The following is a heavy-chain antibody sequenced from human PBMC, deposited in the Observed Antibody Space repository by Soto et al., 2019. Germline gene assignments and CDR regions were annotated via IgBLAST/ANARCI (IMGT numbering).Heavy chain of an antibody. CDR2: IQSGGPT. Sequence: EVQLVESGGGLVQPGGSLRLTCAASGFTVSSKYMSWVRQAPGQGLEWVSLIQSGGPTYYADSVKGRFTISRDTSENTVHLQMDSLRAEDTAVYYCARDDVLCDGGRCYGVPLDVCGKGTTVTVSS. CDR3: ARDDVLCDGGRCYGVPLDV. V-gene: IGHV3-66*01. J-gene: IGHJ6*04. D-gene: IGHD2-15*01. CDR1: GFTVSSKY.